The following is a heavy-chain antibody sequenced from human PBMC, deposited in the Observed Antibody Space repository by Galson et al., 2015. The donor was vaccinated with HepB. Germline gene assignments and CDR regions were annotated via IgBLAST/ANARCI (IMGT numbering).Heavy chain of an antibody. V-gene: IGHV1-69*02. D-gene: IGHD4-17*01. Sequence: SVKVSCKASGGTFSSYTISWVRQAPGQGLEWMGRIIPILGIANYAQKFQGRVTITADKSTSTAYMELSSLRSEDTAVYYCARWLVGDYAVDPWGQGTLVTVSS. CDR2: IIPILGIA. CDR3: ARWLVGDYAVDP. J-gene: IGHJ5*02. CDR1: GGTFSSYT.